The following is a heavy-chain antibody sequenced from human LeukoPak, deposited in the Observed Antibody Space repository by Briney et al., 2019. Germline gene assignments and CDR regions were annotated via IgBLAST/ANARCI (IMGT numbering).Heavy chain of an antibody. CDR1: GFTFRNYA. Sequence: GGSLRLSCAASGFTFRNYAMSWVRQAPGKGLEWVSTISGSGGSTYYAASVKGRFTISRDNAKNSLYLQINSLRAEDTAVYYCAELGITMIGGVWGKGTTVTISS. V-gene: IGHV3-23*01. J-gene: IGHJ6*04. CDR2: ISGSGGST. D-gene: IGHD3-10*02. CDR3: AELGITMIGGV.